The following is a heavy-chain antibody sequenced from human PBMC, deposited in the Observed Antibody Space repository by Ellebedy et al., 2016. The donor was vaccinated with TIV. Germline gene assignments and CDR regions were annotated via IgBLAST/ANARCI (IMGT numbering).Heavy chain of an antibody. CDR1: GYTFTRYA. V-gene: IGHV1-3*01. CDR3: ARDGGRGDFDMIPVFITTYCFDY. CDR2: INVGNGNT. J-gene: IGHJ4*02. Sequence: GESLKISCAASGYTFTRYAIHWVRQAPGQRLEWMGWINVGNGNTKYSQKFQGRVTITRDTSASTAYMEMTSLRSEDTAVYYCARDGGRGDFDMIPVFITTYCFDYWGQGTLVTVSS. D-gene: IGHD3-22*01.